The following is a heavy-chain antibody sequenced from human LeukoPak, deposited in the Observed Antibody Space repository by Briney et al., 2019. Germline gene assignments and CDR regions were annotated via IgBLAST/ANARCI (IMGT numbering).Heavy chain of an antibody. CDR1: GYTFTSYG. CDR3: ANSVEMATMGPFDY. D-gene: IGHD5-24*01. J-gene: IGHJ4*02. V-gene: IGHV1-69*13. Sequence: SVKVSCKASGYTFTSYGISWVRQAPGQGLEWMGGIIPIFGTANYAQKFQGRVTITADESTSTAYMELSSLRSEDTAVYYCANSVEMATMGPFDYWGQGTLVTVSS. CDR2: IIPIFGTA.